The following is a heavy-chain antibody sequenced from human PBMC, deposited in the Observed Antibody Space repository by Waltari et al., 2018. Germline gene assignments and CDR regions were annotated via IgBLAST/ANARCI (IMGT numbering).Heavy chain of an antibody. J-gene: IGHJ6*02. Sequence: EVHLVEYGGGLVQPGGSLTLSCAASGFTFSDFTMYWVRQASGKGLEWVGHIRSKANNYATGNAASVKGRFTVSRDDSKNTAYLQMNSLRTEDTAIYYCTNFMSGWGQGTTVTVSS. CDR2: IRSKANNYAT. CDR3: TNFMSG. CDR1: GFTFSDFT. D-gene: IGHD3-10*01. V-gene: IGHV3-73*02.